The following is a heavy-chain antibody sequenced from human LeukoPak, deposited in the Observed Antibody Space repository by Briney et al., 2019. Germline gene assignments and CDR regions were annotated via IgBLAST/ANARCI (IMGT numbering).Heavy chain of an antibody. CDR1: GYTFTSYD. Sequence: ASVKVSCKASGYTFTSYDINWVRQATGQGLEWMGWMNPNSGNTGYAQKFQGRVTITRNTSISTAYMELSSLGSEDTAVYYCARGFHHYGSGSLDYWGQGTLVTVSS. CDR2: MNPNSGNT. V-gene: IGHV1-8*03. D-gene: IGHD3-10*01. J-gene: IGHJ4*02. CDR3: ARGFHHYGSGSLDY.